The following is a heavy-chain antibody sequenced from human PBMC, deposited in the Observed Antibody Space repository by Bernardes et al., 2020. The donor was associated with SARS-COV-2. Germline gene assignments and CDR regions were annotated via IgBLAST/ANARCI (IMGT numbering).Heavy chain of an antibody. V-gene: IGHV3-23*01. CDR2: ISGSGGST. CDR3: AKAYISMNLFDP. J-gene: IGHJ5*02. D-gene: IGHD3-10*01. CDR1: GFTFSSYA. Sequence: GGSLRLSCAASGFTFSSYAMSWVRQAPGKGLEWVSAISGSGGSTYYADSVKGRFTISRDNSKNTLYLQMNSLRDEDTAVYYCAKAYISMNLFDPWGQGTLVTVSS.